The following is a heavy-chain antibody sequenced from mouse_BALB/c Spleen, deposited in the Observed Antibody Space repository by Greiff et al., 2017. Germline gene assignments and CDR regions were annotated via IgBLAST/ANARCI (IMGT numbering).Heavy chain of an antibody. V-gene: IGHV1S135*01. CDR1: GYAFTSYN. CDR2: IDPYNGGT. D-gene: IGHD2-2*01. CDR3: ARDEDGYDRGAWFAY. J-gene: IGHJ3*01. Sequence: EVQLQQSGPELVKPGASVKVSCKASGYAFTSYNMYWVKQSHGKSLEWIGYIDPYNGGTSYNQKFKGKATLTVDKSSSTAYMHLNSLTSEDSAVYYCARDEDGYDRGAWFAYWGQGTLVTVSA.